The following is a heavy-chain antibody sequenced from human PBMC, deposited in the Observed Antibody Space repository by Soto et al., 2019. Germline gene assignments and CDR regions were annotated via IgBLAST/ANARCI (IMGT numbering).Heavy chain of an antibody. J-gene: IGHJ4*02. CDR2: ISASARNT. D-gene: IGHD3-22*01. V-gene: IGHV3-23*01. CDR1: GFTFSKYA. CDR3: AKEIDDYYDSSHNLDS. Sequence: EVQLLESGGGLVQPGGSLRLSCAASGFTFSKYAMNWVRQAPGKGLEWVSTISASARNTYYADSVKGRFTISRDNSKNMLYMQMNGLRAEDTAVYFCAKEIDDYYDSSHNLDSWGQGTLVTVSS.